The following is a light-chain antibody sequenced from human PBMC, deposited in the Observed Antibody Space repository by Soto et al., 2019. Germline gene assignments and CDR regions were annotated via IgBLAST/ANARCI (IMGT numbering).Light chain of an antibody. CDR2: GTS. Sequence: IVLTQSPGTLSLSPGERANLSCRASQSVSSNYLAWYQQRPGQAPRVLIYGTSTRATGIPDRFSGSGSGTDFTLTISRLEPEDFAVYYCQQSGSTFGQGTRLEIK. V-gene: IGKV3-20*01. CDR1: QSVSSNY. CDR3: QQSGST. J-gene: IGKJ5*01.